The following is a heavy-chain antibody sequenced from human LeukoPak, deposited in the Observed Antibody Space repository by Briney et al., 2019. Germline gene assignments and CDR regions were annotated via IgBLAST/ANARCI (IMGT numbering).Heavy chain of an antibody. CDR1: GFTFSNYE. V-gene: IGHV3-48*03. CDR3: ARENWTNDF. J-gene: IGHJ4*02. CDR2: ISSRGGTI. D-gene: IGHD1/OR15-1a*01. Sequence: GGSLRLSCAVSGFTFSNYEMNWVRQAPGKGLEWVSYISSRGGTIYYADSIKGRFTISRDNAINSVFLQMNSLRAEDTAVYYCARENWTNDFWGQGTLVTVSS.